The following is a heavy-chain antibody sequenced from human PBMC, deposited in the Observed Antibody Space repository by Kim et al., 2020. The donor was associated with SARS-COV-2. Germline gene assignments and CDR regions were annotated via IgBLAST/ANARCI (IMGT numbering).Heavy chain of an antibody. J-gene: IGHJ6*03. CDR1: GGPFNDDY. Sequence: SETLSLTCAVYGGPFNDDYWSWIRQPPGKGLEWIGEINRSGGTNYSPSLKSRVTISVDTFKNQFSLHLNSVTAADTAVYYCARRVTRFYYMDVWDKGVTV. CDR2: INRSGGT. V-gene: IGHV4-34*01. CDR3: ARRVTRFYYMDV. D-gene: IGHD3-10*01.